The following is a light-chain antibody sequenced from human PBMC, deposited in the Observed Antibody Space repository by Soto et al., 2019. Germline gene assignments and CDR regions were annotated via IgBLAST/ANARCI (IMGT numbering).Light chain of an antibody. Sequence: QSALTQPASVSASPGQSITISCTGTSSDVGGSNFVSWYQQHPGKPPKLIIYDVATRPSGVSNRFSGSKSGSTASLIISRLQTEDEADYYCSSYTNINTRACVFGTGTKLTVL. CDR1: SSDVGGSNF. CDR3: SSYTNINTRACV. CDR2: DVA. V-gene: IGLV2-14*03. J-gene: IGLJ1*01.